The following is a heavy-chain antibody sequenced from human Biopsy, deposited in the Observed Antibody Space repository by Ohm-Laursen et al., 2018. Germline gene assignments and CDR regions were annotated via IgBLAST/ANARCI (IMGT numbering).Heavy chain of an antibody. Sequence: LRLSCAASGFTFSDHYMDWVRQAPGKGLEWIGEINHNGRTNYNPSLKSRITISVDTSKNQISLKVTSVTAADTAVYYCAKHGSGWTGDDALHIWGQGTMITVSS. J-gene: IGHJ3*02. CDR2: INHNGRT. V-gene: IGHV4-34*08. CDR1: GFTFSDHY. D-gene: IGHD6-19*01. CDR3: AKHGSGWTGDDALHI.